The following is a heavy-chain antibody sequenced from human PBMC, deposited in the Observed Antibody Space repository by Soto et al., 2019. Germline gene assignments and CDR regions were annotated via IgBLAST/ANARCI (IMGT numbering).Heavy chain of an antibody. CDR2: IIGSGTST. D-gene: IGHD2-2*01. CDR1: GFTFSSYA. CDR3: AKGKGLTVSSTNY. Sequence: EVQLLESGGGLVQPGGSLRLSCAASGFTFSSYATSWVRQAPGMGLEWVSGIIGSGTSTYYADSVKGRFTISRDNSKNTLFLQMNSLRAEDTAVYYCAKGKGLTVSSTNYWGQGTLVTVSS. J-gene: IGHJ4*02. V-gene: IGHV3-23*01.